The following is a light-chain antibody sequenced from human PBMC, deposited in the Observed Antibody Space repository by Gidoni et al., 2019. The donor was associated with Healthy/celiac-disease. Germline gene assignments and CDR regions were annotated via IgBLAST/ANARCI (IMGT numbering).Light chain of an antibody. J-gene: IGKJ2*01. CDR3: QQYNNWPPHT. Sequence: ETVMTQSPATLSVSPGERATLACRASQSVSSNLAWYQQKPGQAPRLLIYGASTRDTGIPARFSGSGSGTEFTLTISSLQSEDFAVYYCQQYNNWPPHTFGQXTKLEIK. CDR2: GAS. CDR1: QSVSSN. V-gene: IGKV3-15*01.